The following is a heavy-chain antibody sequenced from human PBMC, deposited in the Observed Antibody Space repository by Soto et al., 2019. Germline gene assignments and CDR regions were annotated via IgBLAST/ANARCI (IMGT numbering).Heavy chain of an antibody. V-gene: IGHV1-69*06. J-gene: IGHJ6*02. CDR3: ARSTVTTTSHYYYYGMDV. D-gene: IGHD4-4*01. CDR2: TIPIFGTA. CDR1: GGTFSSYA. Sequence: SVKVSCKASGGTFSSYAISWVRQAPGQGLEWMGGTIPIFGTANYAQKFQGRVTITADKSTSTAYMELSSLRSEDTAVYYCARSTVTTTSHYYYYGMDVWGQGTTVTVSS.